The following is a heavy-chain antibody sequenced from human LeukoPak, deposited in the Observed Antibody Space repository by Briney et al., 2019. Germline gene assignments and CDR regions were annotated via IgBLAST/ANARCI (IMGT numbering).Heavy chain of an antibody. CDR1: GFTLSSYE. V-gene: IGHV3-48*03. D-gene: IGHD3-22*01. Sequence: GRSLRLSCAASGFTLSSYETNWVSHAARKGREWVSYISSSGRTIYYAGSVKGRFTISRDNAKNSLYLQMNSLRAEDTAVYYCARDTKGDYYYDSSGYSYYYYYGMDVWGQGTTVTVSS. J-gene: IGHJ6*02. CDR3: ARDTKGDYYYDSSGYSYYYYYGMDV. CDR2: ISSSGRTI.